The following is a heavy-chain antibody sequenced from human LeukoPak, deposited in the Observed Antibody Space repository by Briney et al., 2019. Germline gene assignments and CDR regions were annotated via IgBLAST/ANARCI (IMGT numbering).Heavy chain of an antibody. CDR3: GKVMDYAAPTDAFDL. Sequence: GGSLRLSCAASGFTFSSYAMSWVRQAPGKGLEWVSAISCSGGSTYYADSVKGRFTISRDNSKNTLYLQMNSLRAEDTAVYYCGKVMDYAAPTDAFDLWGQGTMVTVSS. D-gene: IGHD4-17*01. CDR1: GFTFSSYA. V-gene: IGHV3-23*01. CDR2: ISCSGGST. J-gene: IGHJ3*01.